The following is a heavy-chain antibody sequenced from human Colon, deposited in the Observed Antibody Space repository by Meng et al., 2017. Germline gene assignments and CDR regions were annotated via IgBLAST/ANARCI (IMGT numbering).Heavy chain of an antibody. CDR2: VSGGGTT. V-gene: IGHV3-23*04. Sequence: VQLVGSGGGLVQPGGSLRLSCAASGFTFSSYTISWVRQALGKGLEWVSAVSGGGTTYYTDSVKGRFTVSRDISKNAVYLQMNSLRAEDTAVYYCAKWGGYGDYWGQGTLVTVSS. J-gene: IGHJ4*02. CDR1: GFTFSSYT. CDR3: AKWGGYGDY. D-gene: IGHD3-16*01.